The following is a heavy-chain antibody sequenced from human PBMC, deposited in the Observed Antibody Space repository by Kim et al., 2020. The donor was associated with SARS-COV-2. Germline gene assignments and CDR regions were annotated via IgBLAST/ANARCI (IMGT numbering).Heavy chain of an antibody. CDR2: ISGSGFST. D-gene: IGHD1-26*01. J-gene: IGHJ4*02. CDR3: AKTTGSDTVDY. Sequence: GGSLRLSCAASGFTFSDYYMTWIRQAPGKGLEWVSYISGSGFSTYYADSVEGRFTISRDNAKNSLYLQMDSLRAEDTAVYYCAKTTGSDTVDYWGQGTLVTVSS. V-gene: IGHV3-11*01. CDR1: GFTFSDYY.